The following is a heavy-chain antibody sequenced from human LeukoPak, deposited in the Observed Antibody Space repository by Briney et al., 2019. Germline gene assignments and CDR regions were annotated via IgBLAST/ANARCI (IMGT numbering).Heavy chain of an antibody. V-gene: IGHV1-69*06. J-gene: IGHJ4*02. Sequence: VASVKVSCKASGGTFSSYAISWVRQAPGQGLEWMGGIIPIFGTANYAQKFQGRVTITADKSTSTAYMELSSLRSEDTAVYYCARVDGSEKTIDYWGQGTLVTVSS. CDR3: ARVDGSEKTIDY. CDR2: IIPIFGTA. D-gene: IGHD3-10*01. CDR1: GGTFSSYA.